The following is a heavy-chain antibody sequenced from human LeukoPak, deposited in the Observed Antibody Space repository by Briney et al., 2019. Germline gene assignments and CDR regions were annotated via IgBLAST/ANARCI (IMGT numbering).Heavy chain of an antibody. CDR3: ARGHYYGSGRGMNWFDP. Sequence: SVKVSCKASGGTFSSYAISWVRQAPGQGLEWMGGIIPIFGTANYAQKFQGRVTITADESTSTAYMELSSLRSEDTAVYYCARGHYYGSGRGMNWFDPWGQGTLVTVSS. D-gene: IGHD3-10*01. V-gene: IGHV1-69*13. CDR2: IIPIFGTA. J-gene: IGHJ5*02. CDR1: GGTFSSYA.